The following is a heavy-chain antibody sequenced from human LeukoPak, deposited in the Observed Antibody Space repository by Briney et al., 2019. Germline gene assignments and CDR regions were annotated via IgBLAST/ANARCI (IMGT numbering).Heavy chain of an antibody. Sequence: PSETLSLTCTVSGGSISSSSYYWGWIRQPPGKGLDWIGTMHHSGTTFYNPSLKSRVTISVDMSKNDFSLKLTSVTAADTAVYFCARRHSHSSGRYEGYFQQWGQGTLVTVSS. CDR2: MHHSGTT. CDR3: ARRHSHSSGRYEGYFQQ. CDR1: GGSISSSSYY. V-gene: IGHV4-39*02. D-gene: IGHD6-19*01. J-gene: IGHJ1*01.